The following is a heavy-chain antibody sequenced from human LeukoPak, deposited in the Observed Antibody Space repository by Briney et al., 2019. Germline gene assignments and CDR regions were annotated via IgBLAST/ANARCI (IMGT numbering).Heavy chain of an antibody. CDR2: IKYDGSEK. J-gene: IGHJ4*02. Sequence: GGSLRLSCAASGFTFSSYEMNWVRQAPGKGLEWVANIKYDGSEKYYVDSVKGRFTISRDNAKNSLYLQMNSLRVDDTAVYYCARGGTTFEHWGQGTLVTVSS. CDR3: ARGGTTFEH. CDR1: GFTFSSYE. D-gene: IGHD1-1*01. V-gene: IGHV3-7*01.